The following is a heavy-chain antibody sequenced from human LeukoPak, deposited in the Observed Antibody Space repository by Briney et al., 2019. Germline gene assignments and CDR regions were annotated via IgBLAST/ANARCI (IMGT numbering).Heavy chain of an antibody. D-gene: IGHD3-22*01. J-gene: IGHJ2*01. CDR2: IKQDGSEK. V-gene: IGHV3-7*01. CDR1: GFTFSSYW. CDR3: ARDEYYYDSSGYTDYWYFDL. Sequence: GGSLRLSCAASGFTFSSYWMSWVRQAPGKGLEWVANIKQDGSEKYYVDSVKGRFTISRDNAKNSLYLQMNSLRAEDTAVYYCARDEYYYDSSGYTDYWYFDLWGRGTLVTVSS.